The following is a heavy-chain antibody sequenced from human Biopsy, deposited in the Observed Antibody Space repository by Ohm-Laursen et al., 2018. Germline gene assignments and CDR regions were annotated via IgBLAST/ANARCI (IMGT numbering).Heavy chain of an antibody. CDR3: ARDAYGDYDTYY. V-gene: IGHV4-4*07. CDR2: IYSSGRT. J-gene: IGHJ6*03. CDR1: GGSISDYF. D-gene: IGHD4-17*01. Sequence: VTLSLTCTVSGGSISDYFWSWIRQPADKGLEYIGRIYSSGRTFYNPSLKSRVTMSVATSDNHFSLKLSSVTAADTAVYFCARDAYGDYDTYY.